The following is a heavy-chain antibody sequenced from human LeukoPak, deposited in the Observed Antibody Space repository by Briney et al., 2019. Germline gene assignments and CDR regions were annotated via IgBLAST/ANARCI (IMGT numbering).Heavy chain of an antibody. V-gene: IGHV3-30*18. Sequence: GGSLRLSCAASGFTFSNYDMHWVRQAPGKGLEWVAVISYDGTNKYYADSVKGRFTISRDNSKNTLHLQMNSLRAEDTAVYYCAKDDRGNEAPFDYWGQGTRVTVSS. CDR2: ISYDGTNK. CDR1: GFTFSNYD. J-gene: IGHJ4*02. CDR3: AKDDRGNEAPFDY.